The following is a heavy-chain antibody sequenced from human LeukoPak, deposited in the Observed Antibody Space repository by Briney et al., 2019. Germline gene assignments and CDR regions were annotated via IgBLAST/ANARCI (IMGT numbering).Heavy chain of an antibody. CDR2: IYHSGSA. D-gene: IGHD3-10*01. CDR1: GGSISSSNW. V-gene: IGHV4-4*02. Sequence: PSETLSLTCAVSGGSISSSNWWSWVRQPPGKGLEWIGVIYHSGSANYNPSLKSRVTISVDTSKNQFSLKLSSVTAADTAVYYCARGRITMVRGVPFDYWGQGTLVTVSS. CDR3: ARGRITMVRGVPFDY. J-gene: IGHJ4*02.